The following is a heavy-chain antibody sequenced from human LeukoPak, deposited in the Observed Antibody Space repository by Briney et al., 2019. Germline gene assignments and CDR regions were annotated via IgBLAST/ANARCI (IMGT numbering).Heavy chain of an antibody. J-gene: IGHJ4*02. Sequence: ASVKVSCKASGYTFTSYDINWVRQATGQGLEWMGWMNPNSGNTGYAQKFQGRVTMTRNTSISTAYMELSSLRSEDTAVYYCARAVAVAGSYYFDHWGQGTLVTVSS. V-gene: IGHV1-8*01. CDR3: ARAVAVAGSYYFDH. D-gene: IGHD6-19*01. CDR2: MNPNSGNT. CDR1: GYTFTSYD.